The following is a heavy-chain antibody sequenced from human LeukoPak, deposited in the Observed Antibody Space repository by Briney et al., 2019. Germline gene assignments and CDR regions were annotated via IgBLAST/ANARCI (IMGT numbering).Heavy chain of an antibody. D-gene: IGHD5-12*01. CDR2: IRYDGINK. J-gene: IGHJ6*03. V-gene: IGHV3-30*02. Sequence: GGSLRLSCAGSGFTFSSYGMHWVRQAPGKGLEWVAFIRYDGINKYYADSVKGRFTVSRDNSKNTLYLQMKSLRAEDTAVYYCAKGGGYEAQYYYYYLDVWGKGTTVTISS. CDR1: GFTFSSYG. CDR3: AKGGGYEAQYYYYYLDV.